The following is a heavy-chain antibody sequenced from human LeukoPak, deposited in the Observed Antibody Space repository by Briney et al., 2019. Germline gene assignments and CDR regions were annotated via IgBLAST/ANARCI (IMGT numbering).Heavy chain of an antibody. CDR1: GFTFSSYS. V-gene: IGHV3-21*01. Sequence: GGSLRLSCAASGFTFSSYSMNWVRQAPGKGLEWVSSISSSSSYVYYADSVKGRFTISRDNAKNSLYLQMNSLRAEDTAVYYCARGRRSPKKSYGDPKPNYFDYWGQGTLVTVSS. J-gene: IGHJ4*02. CDR3: ARGRRSPKKSYGDPKPNYFDY. D-gene: IGHD4-17*01. CDR2: ISSSSSYV.